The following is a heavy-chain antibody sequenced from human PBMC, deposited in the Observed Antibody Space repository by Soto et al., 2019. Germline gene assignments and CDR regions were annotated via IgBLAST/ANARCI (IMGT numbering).Heavy chain of an antibody. V-gene: IGHV4-59*08. CDR2: IYYSGST. CDR1: GGSISSYY. J-gene: IGHJ6*03. D-gene: IGHD3-10*01. CDR3: ARHQDWGGFGELLYYYYYMDV. Sequence: SETLSLTCTVSGGSISSYYWSWIRQPPGKGLEWIGYIYYSGSTNYNPSLKSRVTISVDTSKNQFSLKLSSVTAADTAVYYCARHQDWGGFGELLYYYYYMDVWGKGTTVTVSS.